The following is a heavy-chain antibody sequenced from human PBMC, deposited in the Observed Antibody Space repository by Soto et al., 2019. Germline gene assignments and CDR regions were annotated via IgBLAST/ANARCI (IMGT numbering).Heavy chain of an antibody. V-gene: IGHV3-23*01. D-gene: IGHD1-26*01. J-gene: IGHJ4*02. CDR1: GFSFGTYA. Sequence: EVQLLESGGGLVQPGGSLRLSCVASGFSFGTYAMTCVRQVPGKGLECVSTISGGIGSTFYADSVKGRFTISRDISKKMLFLHMNGLRGEDTGTSYCAKGAARYFDYWGRGTLVTVSS. CDR2: ISGGIGST. CDR3: AKGAARYFDY.